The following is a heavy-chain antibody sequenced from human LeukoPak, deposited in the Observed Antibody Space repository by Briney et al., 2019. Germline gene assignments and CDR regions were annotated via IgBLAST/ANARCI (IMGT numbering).Heavy chain of an antibody. V-gene: IGHV3-23*01. Sequence: GGSLRLSCAASGFTFSDYWMTWVRQAPGKGLEWVSSISGGGETTYYADSAKGRFTISRDNSQNTLYLQMSSLRAEDTAVYYCARDYADYVGYFFFDYWGQGTLVTVSS. D-gene: IGHD4-17*01. CDR2: ISGGGETT. J-gene: IGHJ4*02. CDR3: ARDYADYVGYFFFDY. CDR1: GFTFSDYW.